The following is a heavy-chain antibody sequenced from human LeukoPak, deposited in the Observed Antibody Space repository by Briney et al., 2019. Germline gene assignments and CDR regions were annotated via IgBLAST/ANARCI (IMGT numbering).Heavy chain of an antibody. CDR2: ISSSSSTI. Sequence: PGGSLRLSCAASGFTFSSYSMNWVRQAPGKGLEWVSYISSSSSTIYYADSVKGRFTISGDNAKNSLYLQMSSLRAEDTAVYYCARGQPYYYGSGSANWFDPWGQGTLVTVSS. D-gene: IGHD3-10*01. J-gene: IGHJ5*02. CDR3: ARGQPYYYGSGSANWFDP. CDR1: GFTFSSYS. V-gene: IGHV3-48*01.